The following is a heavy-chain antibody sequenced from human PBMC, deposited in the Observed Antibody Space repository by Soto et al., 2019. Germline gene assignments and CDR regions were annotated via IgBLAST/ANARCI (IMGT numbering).Heavy chain of an antibody. J-gene: IGHJ5*02. CDR1: AGTFSSYA. CDR2: IIPIFGTA. D-gene: IGHD1-1*01. Sequence: ASVKVSCKASAGTFSSYAISWVRQAPGQGLEWMGGIIPIFGTANYAQKFQGRVTITADESTSTAYMELSSLRSEDTAVYYCARERRIQPSNWFDPWGQGTLVTVSS. V-gene: IGHV1-69*13. CDR3: ARERRIQPSNWFDP.